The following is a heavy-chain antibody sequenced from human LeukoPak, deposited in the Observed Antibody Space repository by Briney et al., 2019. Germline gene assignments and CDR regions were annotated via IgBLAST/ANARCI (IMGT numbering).Heavy chain of an antibody. D-gene: IGHD2-2*01. V-gene: IGHV4-4*07. CDR2: IYTSGTT. CDR1: GGSFSTYY. Sequence: SETLSLTCTVSGGSFSTYYWSWIRQPAGKGLEWIGHIYTSGTTNYNPSLKSRVTISVDTSKNQFSLRLSSVTAADTAAYYCARRGIVVVPQRRGISDYWGQGTLVTVSS. J-gene: IGHJ4*02. CDR3: ARRGIVVVPQRRGISDY.